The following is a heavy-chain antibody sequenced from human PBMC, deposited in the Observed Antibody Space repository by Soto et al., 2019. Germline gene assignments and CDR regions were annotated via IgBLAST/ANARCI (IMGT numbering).Heavy chain of an antibody. CDR2: IYWDDDK. V-gene: IGHV2-5*02. J-gene: IGHJ4*02. CDR3: AHRILRTVFGLVTTTAIYFDF. D-gene: IGHD3-3*01. Sequence: QITLNESGPTVVKPAETLTPTCTFSGFSLTTSGVGVGWIRQSPGKAPEWLALIYWDDDKRYSASLKSRLTITQDTSKNQVVLTIASVDPADTATYYCAHRILRTVFGLVTTTAIYFDFWGQGTPVVVSS. CDR1: GFSLTTSGVG.